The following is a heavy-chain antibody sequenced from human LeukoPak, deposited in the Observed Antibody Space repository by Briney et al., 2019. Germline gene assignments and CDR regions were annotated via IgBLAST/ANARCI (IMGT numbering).Heavy chain of an antibody. CDR2: IMIGGDGK. CDR1: GFTFNNYA. D-gene: IGHD2-2*01. Sequence: PGGSLRLSCAGYGFTFNNYAMSWVRRAPRKGLEWVSTIMIGGDGKHYADSVKGRFTISRDRSESTLYLQMNGLRADDTAVYYCVRAAPRDCSPASCSLFDTWGQGTLVTVSS. V-gene: IGHV3-23*01. J-gene: IGHJ4*02. CDR3: VRAAPRDCSPASCSLFDT.